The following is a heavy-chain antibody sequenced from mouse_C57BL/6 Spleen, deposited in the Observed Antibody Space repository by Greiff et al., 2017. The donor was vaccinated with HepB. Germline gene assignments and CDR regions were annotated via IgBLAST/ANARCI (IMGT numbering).Heavy chain of an antibody. V-gene: IGHV1-50*01. J-gene: IGHJ2*01. CDR1: GYTFTSYW. D-gene: IGHD2-2*01. CDR2: IDPSDSYT. Sequence: QVQLQQPGAELVKPGASVKLSCKASGYTFTSYWMQWVKQRPGQGLEWIGEIDPSDSYTNYNQKFKGKATLTVDTSSSTAYMQLSSLTSEDSAVYYCARWYGYDGNYWGQGTTLTVSS. CDR3: ARWYGYDGNY.